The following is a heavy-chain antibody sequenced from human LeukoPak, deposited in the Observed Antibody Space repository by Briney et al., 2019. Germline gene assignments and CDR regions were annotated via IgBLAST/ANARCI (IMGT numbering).Heavy chain of an antibody. CDR3: ARERQLERLAFGKEGSAFDY. D-gene: IGHD1-1*01. J-gene: IGHJ4*02. V-gene: IGHV3-30*04. CDR1: GFTFSTYA. CDR2: IPYDGSNK. Sequence: GGSLRLSCAASGFTFSTYAMHWVRQAPGKGLEWVAVIPYDGSNKYYADSVKGRFTISRDDAKNSLYLQMNRLRAEDTAVYYCARERQLERLAFGKEGSAFDYWGQGTLVTVSS.